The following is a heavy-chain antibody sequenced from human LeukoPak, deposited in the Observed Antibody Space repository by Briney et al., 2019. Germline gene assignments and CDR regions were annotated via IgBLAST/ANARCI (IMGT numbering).Heavy chain of an antibody. D-gene: IGHD6-19*01. CDR3: AKGNGSGWYGGIDY. Sequence: GGSLRLSCAASGFTFSSYAMSWVRQAPGKGLEWVSAISGSGGSTYYADSVKGRFTISRDNSKNTLYLQMNSLRAEDTAVYYCAKGNGSGWYGGIDYWGQGTLVTVSS. J-gene: IGHJ4*02. V-gene: IGHV3-23*01. CDR1: GFTFSSYA. CDR2: ISGSGGST.